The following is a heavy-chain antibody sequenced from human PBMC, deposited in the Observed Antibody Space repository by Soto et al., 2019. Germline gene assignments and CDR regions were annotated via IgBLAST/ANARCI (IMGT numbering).Heavy chain of an antibody. CDR2: ISAYNCNT. V-gene: IGHV1-18*01. CDR3: ARDSLGGSGSDYKWGYYYGMDV. Sequence: ASVKVSCKASGYTFTSYGISWVRQAPGQGLEWMGWISAYNCNTNYAQTLQGRVTMTTDTSTSTAYMELRSLRSDDTAVYYCARDSLGGSGSDYKWGYYYGMDVWGQGTTVTVSS. D-gene: IGHD3-10*01. CDR1: GYTFTSYG. J-gene: IGHJ6*02.